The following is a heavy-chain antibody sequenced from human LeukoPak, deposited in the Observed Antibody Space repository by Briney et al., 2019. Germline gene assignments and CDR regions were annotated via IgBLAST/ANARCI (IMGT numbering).Heavy chain of an antibody. D-gene: IGHD2-21*01. CDR2: VNREGSDK. J-gene: IGHJ6*02. V-gene: IGHV3-7*01. CDR3: ARDGVPGGEDV. Sequence: GVSQTLFCVASRFVFKSRWMNGVRQAPGRGGEWVANVNREGSDKNYVDSVKGRFTISRDNVKNSLYLQMNSLRVEDTAVYYCARDGVPGGEDVWGQGTTVTVS. CDR1: RFVFKSRW.